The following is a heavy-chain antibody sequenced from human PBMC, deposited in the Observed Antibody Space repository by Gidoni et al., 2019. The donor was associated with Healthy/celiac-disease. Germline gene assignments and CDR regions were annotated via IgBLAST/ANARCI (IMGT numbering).Heavy chain of an antibody. V-gene: IGHV3-23*01. CDR2: ISGSGGST. CDR1: GFTFSSYA. D-gene: IGHD2-15*01. J-gene: IGHJ3*02. Sequence: EVQLLESVGGLVQPGGSLRLSCAASGFTFSSYAMSWVRQAPGKGLEWVAVISGSGGSTYYADSVKGRFTISRDNSKNTLYLQMNSLRAEDTAVYYCAKREDIVVVVAATDDAFDIWGQGTMVTVSS. CDR3: AKREDIVVVVAATDDAFDI.